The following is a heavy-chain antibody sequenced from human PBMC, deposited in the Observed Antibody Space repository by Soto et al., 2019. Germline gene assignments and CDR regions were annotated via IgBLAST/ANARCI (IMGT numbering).Heavy chain of an antibody. D-gene: IGHD3-22*01. CDR3: TRPHSSGSWFDP. CDR2: IRSKANSYAT. J-gene: IGHJ5*02. Sequence: RRLSCAASGFTFGGSAMHWVRQASGKGLEWVGRIRSKANSYATAYAASVKGRFTISRDDSKNTAYLQMNSLKTEDTAVYYCTRPHSSGSWFDPWGQGTLVTVSS. V-gene: IGHV3-73*01. CDR1: GFTFGGSA.